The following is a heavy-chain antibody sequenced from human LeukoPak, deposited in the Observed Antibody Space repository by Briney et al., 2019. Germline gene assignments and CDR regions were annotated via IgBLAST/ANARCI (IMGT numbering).Heavy chain of an antibody. J-gene: IGHJ4*02. CDR1: GYTFTSYG. V-gene: IGHV3-23*01. Sequence: GASVKVSCKASGYTFTSYGMSWVRQAPGKGLEWVSAISGSGGSTYYADSVKGRFTISRDNSKNTLYLQMNSLRAEDTAVYYCAKDLGYSYGVFDYWGQGTLVTASS. CDR3: AKDLGYSYGVFDY. CDR2: ISGSGGST. D-gene: IGHD5-18*01.